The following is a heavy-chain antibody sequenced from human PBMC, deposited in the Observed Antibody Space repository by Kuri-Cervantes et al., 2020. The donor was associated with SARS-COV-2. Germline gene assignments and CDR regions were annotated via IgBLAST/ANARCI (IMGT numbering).Heavy chain of an antibody. Sequence: ETLSLTCAASGFTFSGHWIHWVRQAPGKGLVWVSRINPDGSYTNNADSVKGRFTLSRDNAKNMLFLQMNSLRAEDTAVYYCAKAYSSSWYQGYGNIDYWGQGTLVTVSS. D-gene: IGHD6-13*01. V-gene: IGHV3-74*01. CDR1: GFTFSGHW. J-gene: IGHJ4*02. CDR3: AKAYSSSWYQGYGNIDY. CDR2: INPDGSYT.